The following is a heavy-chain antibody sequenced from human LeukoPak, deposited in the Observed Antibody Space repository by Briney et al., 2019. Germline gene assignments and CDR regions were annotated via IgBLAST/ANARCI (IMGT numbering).Heavy chain of an antibody. V-gene: IGHV3-23*01. J-gene: IGHJ4*02. Sequence: GGSLRLSCAASGFTFSNYAMSWVRQDPGKGLEWVSGISGNAGSTYYADSVKGRFTISRDNSKNTLYLQMNSLTDDDTAVYYCAKKWGVGTTTLDYFDYWGQGTLVTVSS. CDR1: GFTFSNYA. CDR2: ISGNAGST. D-gene: IGHD1-26*01. CDR3: AKKWGVGTTTLDYFDY.